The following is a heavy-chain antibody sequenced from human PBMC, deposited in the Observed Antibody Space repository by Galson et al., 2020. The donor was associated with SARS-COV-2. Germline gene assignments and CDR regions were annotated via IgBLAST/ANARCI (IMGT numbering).Heavy chain of an antibody. CDR2: ISWNSGSI. V-gene: IGHV3-9*01. CDR1: GFTFDDYA. CDR3: AKDLRDSYNWLGSYYYGMDV. J-gene: IGHJ6*02. D-gene: IGHD1-1*01. Sequence: GGSLRLSCAASGFTFDDYAMHWVRQAPGKGLEWVSGISWNSGSIGYADSVKGRFTISRDNAKNSLYLQMNSLRAEDTALYYCAKDLRDSYNWLGSYYYGMDVWGQGTTVTVSS.